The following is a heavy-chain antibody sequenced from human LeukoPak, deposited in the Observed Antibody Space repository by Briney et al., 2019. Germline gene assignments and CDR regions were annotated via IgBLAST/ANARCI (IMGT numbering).Heavy chain of an antibody. V-gene: IGHV3-30*04. CDR3: ARVHDSTGYYHYFDA. D-gene: IGHD3-22*01. Sequence: GGSLRLSCEASGFTFSTYPMHWVRQAPDKGLEWVAMISYHGSNEYYADSVKGRFTISRDNSKNTLYLQMNNARVEHTAMYYCARVHDSTGYYHYFDAWGQGTLVTVSS. CDR1: GFTFSTYP. J-gene: IGHJ4*02. CDR2: ISYHGSNE.